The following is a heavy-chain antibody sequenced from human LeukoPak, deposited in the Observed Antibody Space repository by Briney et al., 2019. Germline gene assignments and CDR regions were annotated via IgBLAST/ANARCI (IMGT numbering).Heavy chain of an antibody. CDR2: IYYSGST. CDR3: ARHGDYGETGH. Sequence: PSETLSLTCTVSGGSIRSSSYYWGWIRQPPGKGLEWIGSIYYSGSTYYNASLKSRGTISVDTSKNQFSLKLNSVTAADTAVYFCARHGDYGETGHWGQGTLVTVSS. D-gene: IGHD4-17*01. CDR1: GGSIRSSSYY. V-gene: IGHV4-39*01. J-gene: IGHJ4*02.